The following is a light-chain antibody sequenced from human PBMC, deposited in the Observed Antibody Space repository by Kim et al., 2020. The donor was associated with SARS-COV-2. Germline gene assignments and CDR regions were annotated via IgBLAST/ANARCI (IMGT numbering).Light chain of an antibody. CDR2: QDS. CDR3: QSFDDRSPWV. Sequence: NFMLAQPPSVSESPGKTVIISCTRSSGNIASNYVQWYKQRPGSAPTTVIFQDSQRPSGVPDRFSGSIDTSSNSASLTISGLKTEDEADYYCQSFDDRSPWVIGGGTRLTVL. CDR1: SGNIASNY. J-gene: IGLJ3*02. V-gene: IGLV6-57*04.